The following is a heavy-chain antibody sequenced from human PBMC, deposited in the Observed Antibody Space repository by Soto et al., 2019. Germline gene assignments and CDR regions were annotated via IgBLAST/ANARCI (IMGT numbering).Heavy chain of an antibody. CDR1: GGSISGYY. V-gene: IGHV4-59*01. D-gene: IGHD4-17*01. Sequence: SETLSLTCTVSGGSISGYYWSWIRQPPGKGLEWIGSIYYSGSTNYSPSLKSRVTISVDTSKNQFSLKLSSVTAADTAVYYCARTYGDYVFDYWGQGTLVTVSS. CDR2: IYYSGST. CDR3: ARTYGDYVFDY. J-gene: IGHJ4*02.